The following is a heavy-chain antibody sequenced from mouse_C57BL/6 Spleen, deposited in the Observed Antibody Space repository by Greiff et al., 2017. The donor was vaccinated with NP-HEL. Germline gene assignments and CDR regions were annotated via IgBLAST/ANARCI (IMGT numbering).Heavy chain of an antibody. CDR3: ARSSNYVWFAY. D-gene: IGHD2-5*01. J-gene: IGHJ3*01. CDR2: IYPRSGNT. Sequence: QVHVKQSGAELARPGASVKLSCKASGYTFTSYGISWVKQRTGQGLEWIGEIYPRSGNTYYNEKFKGKATLTADKSSSTAYMELRSLTSEDSAVYFCARSSNYVWFAYWGQGTLVTVSA. V-gene: IGHV1-81*01. CDR1: GYTFTSYG.